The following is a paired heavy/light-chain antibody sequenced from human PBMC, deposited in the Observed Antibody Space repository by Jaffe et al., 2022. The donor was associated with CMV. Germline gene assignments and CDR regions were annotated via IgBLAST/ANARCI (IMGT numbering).Light chain of an antibody. V-gene: IGKV1-6*01. CDR2: AAS. CDR1: QGIRND. CDR3: LQDYNYPIT. Sequence: AIQMTQSPSSLSASVGDRVTITCRASQGIRNDLGWYQQKPGKAPKLLIYAASSLQSGVPSRFSGSGSGTDFTLTISSLQPEDFATYYCLQDYNYPITFGQGTRLEIK. J-gene: IGKJ5*01.
Heavy chain of an antibody. CDR1: GGSISSSNW. V-gene: IGHV4-4*02. J-gene: IGHJ5*02. CDR3: ARGGIGLPGWFDP. CDR2: IYHSGST. Sequence: QVQLQESGPGLVKPSGTLSLTCAVSGGSISSSNWWSWVRQPPGKGLEWIGEIYHSGSTNYNPSLKSRVTISVDKSKNQFSLKLSSVTAADTAVYYCARGGIGLPGWFDPWGQGTLVTVSS. D-gene: IGHD3-10*01.